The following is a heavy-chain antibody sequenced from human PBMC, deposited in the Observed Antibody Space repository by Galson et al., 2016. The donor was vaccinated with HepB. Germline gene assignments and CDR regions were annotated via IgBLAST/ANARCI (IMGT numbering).Heavy chain of an antibody. CDR3: ARRDHRYGGYGY. CDR1: GSSFTSYW. CDR2: IDPSDYYT. D-gene: IGHD4-17*01. Sequence: QSGAEVKKPGESLRISCKGSGSSFTSYWISWVRRTPAKGLEWMGRIDPSDYYTNYSPSFQGHVTISTDKSISTAYLQWSSLKASDTAMYYCARRDHRYGGYGYWGQGTLVTVSS. J-gene: IGHJ4*02. V-gene: IGHV5-10-1*01.